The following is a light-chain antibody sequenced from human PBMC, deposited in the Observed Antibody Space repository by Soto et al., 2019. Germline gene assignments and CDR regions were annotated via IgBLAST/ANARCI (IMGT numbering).Light chain of an antibody. CDR2: TND. CDR1: TPNIGTNT. CDR3: ATWDDSVYV. J-gene: IGLJ1*01. V-gene: IGLV1-44*01. Sequence: QSVLTQPPSASGTPGQRVTISRCRSTPNIGTNTVNWFQHLPGSAPKLLIYTNDQRPSGVPDRFSGSRSGTSDSLAISGLRPEDKADYYCATWDDSVYVFGTGTKGTVL.